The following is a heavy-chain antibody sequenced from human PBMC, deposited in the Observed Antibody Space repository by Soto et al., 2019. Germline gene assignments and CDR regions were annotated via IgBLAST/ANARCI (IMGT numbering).Heavy chain of an antibody. V-gene: IGHV3-73*01. CDR1: GFTFSGSA. J-gene: IGHJ4*02. CDR3: TRNLQDY. CDR2: IRSKPNNYAA. Sequence: PGGSLRLSCAASGFTFSGSAMHWVRQASGKGLEWVGRIRSKPNNYAAEYAASVKGRFTISRDDSKNTAYLQMNSLKTEDTAVYYCTRNLQDYWGQGTLGTVSS.